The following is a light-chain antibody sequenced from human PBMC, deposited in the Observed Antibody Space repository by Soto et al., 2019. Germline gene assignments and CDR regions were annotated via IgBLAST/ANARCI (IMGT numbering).Light chain of an antibody. CDR2: EVN. J-gene: IGLJ3*02. CDR1: SSDVGGHNS. V-gene: IGLV2-8*01. CDR3: SSYADSSNVV. Sequence: QSALTRPPSASGSPGQSVTISCTGTSSDVGGHNSVSWYQQHPGKAPKLMIYEVNKRPSGVPDRFSGSKSGNMASLTVSGLQAEDEADYYCSSYADSSNVVFGGGTKLTVL.